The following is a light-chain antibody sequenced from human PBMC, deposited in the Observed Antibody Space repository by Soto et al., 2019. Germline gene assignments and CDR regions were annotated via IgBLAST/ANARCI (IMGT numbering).Light chain of an antibody. V-gene: IGLV2-8*01. CDR2: EVD. CDR3: SSMAGGHNWV. Sequence: QSALTQPPSASGSPGQSVTISCTGTSSDVGGYYLVSWYQHHPGKAPKLMMYEVDKRPSGVPDRFSGSKSGNTASLTVSGLQAEDEADYYSSSMAGGHNWVFGGGTKLTVL. J-gene: IGLJ3*02. CDR1: SSDVGGYYL.